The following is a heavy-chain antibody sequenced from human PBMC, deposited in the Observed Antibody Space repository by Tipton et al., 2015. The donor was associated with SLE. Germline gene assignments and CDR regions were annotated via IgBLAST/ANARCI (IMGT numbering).Heavy chain of an antibody. CDR3: ARERVGGSVYSGWFDP. V-gene: IGHV4-31*03. CDR2: IYYSGST. Sequence: TLSLTCTVSGGSISSGGYYWSWIRQHPGKGLEWIGYIYYSGSTYYNPSLKSRVTISVDTSKNQFSLKLSSVTAADTAVYYCARERVGGSVYSGWFDPWGQGTLVTVSS. CDR1: GGSISSGGYY. J-gene: IGHJ5*02. D-gene: IGHD2-15*01.